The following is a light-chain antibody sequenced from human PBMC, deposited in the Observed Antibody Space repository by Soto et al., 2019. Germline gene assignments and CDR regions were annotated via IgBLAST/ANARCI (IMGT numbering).Light chain of an antibody. J-gene: IGKJ1*01. V-gene: IGKV3-20*01. CDR1: HIVMKD. CDR2: DTS. CDR3: QQYGSSPWT. Sequence: VMAQSPATLSVSPGERATLSCRASHIVMKDLAWYQQKPGQAPRLLIYDTSSRATGIPDRFSGSGFGTDFTLTISRLEPEDFAVYYCQQYGSSPWTFGQGTKVDI.